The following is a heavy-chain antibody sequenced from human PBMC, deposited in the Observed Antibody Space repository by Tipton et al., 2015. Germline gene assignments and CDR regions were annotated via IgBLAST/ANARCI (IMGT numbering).Heavy chain of an antibody. CDR3: AREGGAGCSGGSCYNYYYDLDV. J-gene: IGHJ6*02. V-gene: IGHV3-74*01. Sequence: GSLRLSCAVSGFTFSDYWMHWVRQAPGKGLVWVSRINSDGSSTIYADSVKGRFTISRDHAKNTLYLQMNSLRAEDTAVYYCAREGGAGCSGGSCYNYYYDLDVWGQGTTVTVSS. D-gene: IGHD2-15*01. CDR1: GFTFSDYW. CDR2: INSDGSST.